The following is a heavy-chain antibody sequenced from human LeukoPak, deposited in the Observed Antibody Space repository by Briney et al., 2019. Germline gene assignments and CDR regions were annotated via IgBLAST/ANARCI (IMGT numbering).Heavy chain of an antibody. J-gene: IGHJ4*01. CDR1: GFTFSGYW. CDR2: IRQDGSEK. CDR3: ARDGTAPGLYFDL. D-gene: IGHD1/OR15-1a*01. V-gene: IGHV3-7*01. Sequence: PGGSLRLSCAASGFTFSGYWMNWVRLAPGKGLEWVASIRQDGSEKSYVDSVKGRFTISRDNTWNSLYLQMNSLRAEDTAVYYCARDGTAPGLYFDLWGQGTLVTVSS.